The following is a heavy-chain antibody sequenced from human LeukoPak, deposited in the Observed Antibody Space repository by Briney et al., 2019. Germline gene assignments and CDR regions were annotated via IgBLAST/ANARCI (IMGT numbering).Heavy chain of an antibody. Sequence: GGSLRLSCAASGFTFSSYWMHWVRQAPGKGLVWVSRINSDGSSTSYADSVKGRFTISRDNAKNTLYLQMNSLRAEDTAVYYCARGSGDYPDDYWGQGTLVTVSS. CDR3: ARGSGDYPDDY. D-gene: IGHD4-17*01. CDR2: INSDGSST. CDR1: GFTFSSYW. V-gene: IGHV3-74*01. J-gene: IGHJ4*02.